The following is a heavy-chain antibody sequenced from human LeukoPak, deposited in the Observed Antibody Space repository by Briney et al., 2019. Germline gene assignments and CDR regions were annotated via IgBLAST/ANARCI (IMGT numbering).Heavy chain of an antibody. D-gene: IGHD2-8*01. CDR2: IYYSGST. CDR1: GGSISISSYY. V-gene: IGHV4-39*01. J-gene: IGHJ5*02. CDR3: ARHSTHIVLMGFDP. Sequence: PSETLSLTCTVCGGSISISSYYWGWIRQPPGKGLEWIGSIYYSGSTYYNPSLKSRVTISVDTSKNQFSLKLSSVTAADTAVHYCARHSTHIVLMGFDPWGQGTLVTVSS.